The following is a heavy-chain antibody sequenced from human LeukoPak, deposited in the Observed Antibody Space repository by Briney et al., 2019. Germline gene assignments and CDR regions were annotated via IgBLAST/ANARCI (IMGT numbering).Heavy chain of an antibody. V-gene: IGHV4-4*07. D-gene: IGHD3-22*01. J-gene: IGHJ4*02. CDR3: ARDTGICGYPDY. CDR2: IYSRGII. CDR1: GGSISSYY. Sequence: RSDTLSLTCTVSGGSISSYYWSSIRQPAGKAPEWIGRIYSRGIINYNPSLKSRVTMSLDNSKNQLSLKLSYVTAADTAVYYCARDTGICGYPDYWGQGTLLTVSS.